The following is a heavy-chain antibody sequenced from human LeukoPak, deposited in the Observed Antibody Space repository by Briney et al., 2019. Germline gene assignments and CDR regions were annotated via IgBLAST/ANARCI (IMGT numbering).Heavy chain of an antibody. Sequence: PGGSLRLSCAASGFTLRSYGMNWVRQAPGKGLEWVANIKQDGSQKYYVDSVKGRFTISRDNAKNSLYLQMNSLRGEDTAVYYCAREIIAAGGEDYWGQGTLVTVSS. V-gene: IGHV3-7*01. CDR2: IKQDGSQK. CDR3: AREIIAAGGEDY. D-gene: IGHD6-25*01. J-gene: IGHJ4*02. CDR1: GFTLRSYG.